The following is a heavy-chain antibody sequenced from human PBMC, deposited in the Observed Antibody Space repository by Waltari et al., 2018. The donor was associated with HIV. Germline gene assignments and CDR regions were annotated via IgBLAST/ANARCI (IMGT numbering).Heavy chain of an antibody. Sequence: EVQLVESGSGLVKPGGSLRLPLPAAVFTFITAWISWLRQAPGKGLECVGRIKSKTDGGTTDYAAPVKGRFTISREDSKNTLYLQMNSLKTEDTAVYYCTTRAVAGDYWGQGTLVTVSS. D-gene: IGHD6-19*01. CDR1: VFTFITAW. CDR2: IKSKTDGGTT. V-gene: IGHV3-15*01. CDR3: TTRAVAGDY. J-gene: IGHJ4*02.